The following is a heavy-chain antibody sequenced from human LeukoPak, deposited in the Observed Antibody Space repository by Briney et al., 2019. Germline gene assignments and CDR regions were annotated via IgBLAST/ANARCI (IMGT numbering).Heavy chain of an antibody. Sequence: PSETLSLTCTVSGGSISSYYWSWIRQPPGKGLEWIGYIYYSGSTNYNPSLKSRVIISVDTSKNQFSLKLSATTAADTAVYYCSTNRAELWGRGTLVTVSS. V-gene: IGHV4-59*08. CDR1: GGSISSYY. J-gene: IGHJ2*01. CDR3: STNRAEL. CDR2: IYYSGST. D-gene: IGHD2-2*01.